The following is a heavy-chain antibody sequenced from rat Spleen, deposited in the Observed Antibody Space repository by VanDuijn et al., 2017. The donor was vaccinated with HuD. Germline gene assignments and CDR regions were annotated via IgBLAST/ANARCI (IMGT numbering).Heavy chain of an antibody. CDR1: GFTFSNYD. Sequence: EVQLVESGGGLVQPGRSLKLSCAASGFTFSNYDMAWVRQAPTQGLEWVASIRTSGGTTYYRDSVKGRFTISRDNAKSTLYLQMDSLRSEDTATYYCTTMSNWFTFWGQGTLVTVSS. CDR2: IRTSGGTT. CDR3: TTMSNWFTF. V-gene: IGHV5-27*01. J-gene: IGHJ3*01.